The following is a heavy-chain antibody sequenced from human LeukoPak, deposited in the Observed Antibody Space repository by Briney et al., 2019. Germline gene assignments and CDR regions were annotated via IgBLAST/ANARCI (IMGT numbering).Heavy chain of an antibody. CDR3: ARAKYASYYYDSSGYPPGY. V-gene: IGHV3-33*01. CDR1: GFTFSSYG. J-gene: IGHJ4*02. Sequence: PGRSLRLSCAASGFTFSSYGMHWVRQAPGKGLEWVAVIWYDGSNKYYADSVKGRFTISRDNSKNTLYLQMSSLRAEDTAVYYCARAKYASYYYDSSGYPPGYWGQGTLVTVSS. CDR2: IWYDGSNK. D-gene: IGHD3-22*01.